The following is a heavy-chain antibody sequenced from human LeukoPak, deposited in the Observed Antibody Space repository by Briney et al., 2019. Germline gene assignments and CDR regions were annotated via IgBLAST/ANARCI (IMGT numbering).Heavy chain of an antibody. CDR2: IYYSWCT. CDR3: ARDKTNWFDP. V-gene: IGHV4-61*01. J-gene: IGHJ5*02. CDR1: GGSVSSGSYY. Sequence: SETLSLTCTLSGGSVSSGSYYWSWIRQPPGKGLEWIGYIYYSWCTNYNPSLKSRVTISVDTSKNQFSLKLSSVTAADTAVYYCARDKTNWFDPWGQGTLVTVSS.